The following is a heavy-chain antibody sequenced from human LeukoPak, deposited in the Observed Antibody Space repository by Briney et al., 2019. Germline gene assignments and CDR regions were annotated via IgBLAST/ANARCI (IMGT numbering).Heavy chain of an antibody. CDR1: GYTFTSYY. Sequence: ASVKVSCKASGYTFTSYYMHWVRQAPGQGLEWMGIINPSGGSTSYAQKFQGRVTMTRDMSTSTVYMQLSSLRSEDTAVYYCARTYYGSGSYPTGYYYYMDVWGKGTTVTISS. CDR3: ARTYYGSGSYPTGYYYYMDV. CDR2: INPSGGST. D-gene: IGHD3-10*01. J-gene: IGHJ6*03. V-gene: IGHV1-46*01.